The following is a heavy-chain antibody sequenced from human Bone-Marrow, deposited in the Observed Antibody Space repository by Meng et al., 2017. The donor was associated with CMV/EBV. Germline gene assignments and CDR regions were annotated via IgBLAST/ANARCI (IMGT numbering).Heavy chain of an antibody. V-gene: IGHV1-69*05. CDR1: GGTFSSYA. J-gene: IGHJ6*02. CDR2: IIRIFGTA. CDR3: ARDPPIVGAVAGRAYYYYGMDV. D-gene: IGHD6-19*01. Sequence: SVKVSCKASGGTFSSYAISWVRQAPGQGLEWMGGIIRIFGTANYAQKFQGRVTITTDESTSTAYMELSSLRSEDTAVYYCARDPPIVGAVAGRAYYYYGMDVWGQGTTVTVSS.